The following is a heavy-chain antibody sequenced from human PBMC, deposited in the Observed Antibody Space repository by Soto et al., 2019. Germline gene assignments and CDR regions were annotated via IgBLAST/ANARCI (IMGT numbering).Heavy chain of an antibody. Sequence: EVQLLDSGGGLVQPGGSLRLSCAASGFTFSSYAMNWVRQAPGKGLEWVSVISGSGDSTYYADSVKGRFTISRDNSKNPLYRQMNSLRTEDTAVYYCARRGPGTYFDYWAREPWSPSPQ. D-gene: IGHD6-13*01. V-gene: IGHV3-23*01. CDR1: GFTFSSYA. CDR2: ISGSGDST. CDR3: ARRGPGTYFDY. J-gene: IGHJ4*02.